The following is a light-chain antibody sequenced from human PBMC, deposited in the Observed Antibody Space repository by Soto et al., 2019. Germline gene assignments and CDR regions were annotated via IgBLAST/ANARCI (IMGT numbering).Light chain of an antibody. V-gene: IGLV4-69*01. CDR3: QTWGAGIVV. J-gene: IGLJ2*01. CDR2: LNSDGSY. Sequence: QPVLTQSPSASASLGASVKLTCTLSSGHSSFAIAWHQQQPEKGPRYLMKLNSDGSYSKGDGIPDRFSGSSSGAERFLIISSLQSEDEADYYCQTWGAGIVVFGGGTKLTVL. CDR1: SGHSSFA.